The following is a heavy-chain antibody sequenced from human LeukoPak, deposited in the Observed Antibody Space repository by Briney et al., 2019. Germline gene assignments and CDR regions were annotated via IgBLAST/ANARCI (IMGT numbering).Heavy chain of an antibody. CDR1: GDSISYFY. CDR3: ARGPYRGAVAGRLDY. D-gene: IGHD6-19*01. CDR2: ISGSGST. J-gene: IGHJ4*02. V-gene: IGHV4-4*07. Sequence: SETLSLTCSVSGDSISYFYWSWIRQAAGKGLEWIGRISGSGSTDYNASLKSRVTMSVDTSKNQLSLKVISVTAADTAVYYCARGPYRGAVAGRLDYWGQGTLVTVSS.